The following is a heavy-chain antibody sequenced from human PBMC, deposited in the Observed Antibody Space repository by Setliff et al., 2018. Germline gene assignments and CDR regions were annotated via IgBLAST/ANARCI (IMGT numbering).Heavy chain of an antibody. CDR1: GGTFSSYA. J-gene: IGHJ3*02. CDR3: ARRMWELRSDAFDI. Sequence: SVKVSCKASGGTFSSYAISWVRQAPGQGLEWMGKIIPIFGTANYAQKFQGRVTIIADKSASTAYMELSSLRSEDTAVYYCARRMWELRSDAFDIWGQGTMVTVSS. CDR2: IIPIFGTA. D-gene: IGHD1-26*01. V-gene: IGHV1-69*06.